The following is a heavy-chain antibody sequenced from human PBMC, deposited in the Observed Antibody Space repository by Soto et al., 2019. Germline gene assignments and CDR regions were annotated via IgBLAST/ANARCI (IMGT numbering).Heavy chain of an antibody. J-gene: IGHJ6*02. Sequence: GSLRLSCAASGFTFSDDYMSWIRQAPGKGLEWVSYISSSGSTIYYADSVKGRFTISRDNAKNSLYLQMNSLRAEDTAVYYCARYGRSEYCSGGSCYPTGYYYYGMDVWGQGTTVTVSS. CDR3: ARYGRSEYCSGGSCYPTGYYYYGMDV. CDR1: GFTFSDDY. V-gene: IGHV3-11*01. CDR2: ISSSGSTI. D-gene: IGHD2-15*01.